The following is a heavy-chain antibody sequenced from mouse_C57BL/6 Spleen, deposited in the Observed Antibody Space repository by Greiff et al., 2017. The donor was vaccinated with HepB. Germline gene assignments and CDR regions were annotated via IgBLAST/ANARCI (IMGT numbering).Heavy chain of an antibody. CDR2: IHPNSGST. Sequence: VQLQQPGAELVKPGASVKLSCKASGYTFTSYWMHWVKQRPGQGLEWIGMIHPNSGSTNYNEKFKSKATLTVDKSSSTAYMQLSSLTSEDSAVYYCARMGGNYGWYFDVWGTGTTVTVSS. CDR3: ARMGGNYGWYFDV. D-gene: IGHD2-1*01. CDR1: GYTFTSYW. V-gene: IGHV1-64*01. J-gene: IGHJ1*03.